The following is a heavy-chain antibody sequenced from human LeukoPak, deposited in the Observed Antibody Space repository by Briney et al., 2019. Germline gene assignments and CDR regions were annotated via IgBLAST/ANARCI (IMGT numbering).Heavy chain of an antibody. CDR2: ISGSGGST. D-gene: IGHD4-17*01. CDR3: AKDPLSTVTTNWFDP. CDR1: GFTFSSYA. V-gene: IGHV3-23*01. Sequence: PGGSLRLSCAASGFTFSSYAMSWVRQAPGKGLEWVSAISGSGGSTYYADSVKGRFTISRDNSKNTLHLHMDSLRAEDTAVYYCAKDPLSTVTTNWFDPWGQGTLVTVSS. J-gene: IGHJ5*02.